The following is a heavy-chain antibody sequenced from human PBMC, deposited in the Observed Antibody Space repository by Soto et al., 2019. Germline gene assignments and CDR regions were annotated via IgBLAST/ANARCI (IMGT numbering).Heavy chain of an antibody. CDR1: GFTFSSYA. Sequence: PGGFLRLSCAASGFTFSSYAMSWVRQAPGKGLEWVSAISGSGGSTYYADSVKGRFTISRDNSKNTLYLQMNSLRAEDTAVYYCAKSIKSDGYNLKGSVYYFDYWGQGTLVTVSS. CDR3: AKSIKSDGYNLKGSVYYFDY. J-gene: IGHJ4*02. CDR2: ISGSGGST. V-gene: IGHV3-23*01. D-gene: IGHD5-12*01.